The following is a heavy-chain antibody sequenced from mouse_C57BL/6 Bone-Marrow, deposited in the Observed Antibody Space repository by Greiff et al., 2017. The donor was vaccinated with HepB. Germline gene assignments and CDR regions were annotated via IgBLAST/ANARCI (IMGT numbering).Heavy chain of an antibody. Sequence: DVKLQESGPGLVKPSQSLSLTCSVTGYSITSGYYWNWIRQFPGNKLEWMGYISYDGSNNYNPSLKNRISITRDTSKNQCFLKLNSVTTEDTATYYCARDEGWFAYWGQGTLVTVSA. J-gene: IGHJ3*01. CDR2: ISYDGSN. V-gene: IGHV3-6*01. CDR1: GYSITSGYY. CDR3: ARDEGWFAY.